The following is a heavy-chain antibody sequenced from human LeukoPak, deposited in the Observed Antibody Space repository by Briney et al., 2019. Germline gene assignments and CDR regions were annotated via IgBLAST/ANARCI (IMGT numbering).Heavy chain of an antibody. CDR1: GFTFSSYS. CDR2: ISSSSSYI. J-gene: IGHJ4*02. CDR3: AGASPLDY. Sequence: GGSLRLSCAASGFTFSSYSMNWARQAPGKELEWVSSISSSSSYIYYADSVKGRFTISRDNAKNSLYLQMNSLRAEDTAVYYCAGASPLDYWGQGTLVTVSS. V-gene: IGHV3-21*01.